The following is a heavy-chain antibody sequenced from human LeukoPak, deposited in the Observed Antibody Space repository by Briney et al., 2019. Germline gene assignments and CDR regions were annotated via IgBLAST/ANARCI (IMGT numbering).Heavy chain of an antibody. V-gene: IGHV4-61*02. CDR2: IYTSGST. J-gene: IGHJ3*02. Sequence: PSETLSLTCTVSGGSISSGSYYWSWIRQPAGKGLEWIGRIYTSGSTNYNPSLKSRVTISVDTSKNQFSLKLSSVTAADTAVYYCASIDAFDIWGQGTMVTVSS. CDR3: ASIDAFDI. CDR1: GGSISSGSYY.